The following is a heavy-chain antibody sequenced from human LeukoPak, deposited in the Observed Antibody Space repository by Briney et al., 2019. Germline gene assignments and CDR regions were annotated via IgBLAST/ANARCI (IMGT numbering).Heavy chain of an antibody. J-gene: IGHJ3*02. D-gene: IGHD5-24*01. CDR2: IFPIIDMA. Sequence: ASVKVSCKASGGPFSSYTINLVRLVPGQGLEWMGRIFPIIDMANYAQKFHGRVTIIADKSTNTAYMELSSLRPEDTAVYYCARGRGEMATIKGCAFDIWGQGTMVTVSS. CDR3: ARGRGEMATIKGCAFDI. CDR1: GGPFSSYT. V-gene: IGHV1-69*02.